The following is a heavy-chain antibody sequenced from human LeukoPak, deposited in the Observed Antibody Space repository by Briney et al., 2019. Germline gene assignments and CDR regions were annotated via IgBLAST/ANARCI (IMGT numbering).Heavy chain of an antibody. CDR2: ISDSGDNT. CDR3: AKKIGTGPGHNWFDP. Sequence: GGSLRLSCAAPGFNFVSYYMTWVRQAPGEGLECVSVISDSGDNTYYADSVKGRFTVSRDNSRDTLYLQMNSLRAEDTALYYCAKKIGTGPGHNWFDPWGQGTLVTVSS. V-gene: IGHV3-23*01. CDR1: GFNFVSYY. J-gene: IGHJ5*02. D-gene: IGHD2-8*02.